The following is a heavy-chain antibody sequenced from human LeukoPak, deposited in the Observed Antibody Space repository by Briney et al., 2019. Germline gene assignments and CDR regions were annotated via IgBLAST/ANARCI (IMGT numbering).Heavy chain of an antibody. D-gene: IGHD3-10*01. CDR1: GGSLRGYY. Sequence: SETLSLTCAVYGGSLRGYYWTWIRQPPGKGLEWIGEINHSGSTNYNPSLKSRVTISVDTSKNQFSLKLKSVTAADTAVYYCARGMVRGVVTPGYWGRGTLVTV. J-gene: IGHJ4*02. V-gene: IGHV4-34*01. CDR2: INHSGST. CDR3: ARGMVRGVVTPGY.